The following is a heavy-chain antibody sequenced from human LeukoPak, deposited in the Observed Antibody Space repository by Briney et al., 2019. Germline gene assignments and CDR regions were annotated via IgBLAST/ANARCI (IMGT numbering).Heavy chain of an antibody. CDR1: GYSISSGYY. CDR3: ARPAATEDAFDI. CDR2: IYHSGST. Sequence: SETLSLTCAVSGYSISSGYYWGWIRRPPGKGLVWIGSIYHSGSTYYNPSLKSRVTISVDTSKNQFSLKLSSVTAADTAVYYCARPAATEDAFDIWGQGTMVTVSS. D-gene: IGHD2-2*01. V-gene: IGHV4-38-2*01. J-gene: IGHJ3*02.